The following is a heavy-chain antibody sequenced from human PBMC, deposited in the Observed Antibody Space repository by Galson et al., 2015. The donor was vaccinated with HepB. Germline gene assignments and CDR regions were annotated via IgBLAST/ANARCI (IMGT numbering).Heavy chain of an antibody. J-gene: IGHJ4*02. D-gene: IGHD4-23*01. CDR2: ISYDGSNK. V-gene: IGHV3-30*18. Sequence: SLRLSCAASGFVFSTFGMHWVRQAPGKGLEWVAVISYDGSNKYYADSVKGRFTISRDNSKNTLYLHMNSLRAEDTAVFYCAKEVNYGGHLPTDYWGQGTLVTVSS. CDR1: GFVFSTFG. CDR3: AKEVNYGGHLPTDY.